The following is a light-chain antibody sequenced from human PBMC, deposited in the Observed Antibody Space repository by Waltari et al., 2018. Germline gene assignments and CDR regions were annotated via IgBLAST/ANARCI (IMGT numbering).Light chain of an antibody. J-gene: IGLJ1*01. Sequence: SALTLPAAVSGSPGQSLPIYCTGTSSDVGGYNYVAWFQQHPGKAPKLMISDVSKRPSGVSNRFSGSKSGNTASLTISGLQAEDEADYYCSSYRSSSTSIVFGTGTKVTVL. CDR3: SSYRSSSTSIV. CDR1: SSDVGGYNY. CDR2: DVS. V-gene: IGLV2-14*01.